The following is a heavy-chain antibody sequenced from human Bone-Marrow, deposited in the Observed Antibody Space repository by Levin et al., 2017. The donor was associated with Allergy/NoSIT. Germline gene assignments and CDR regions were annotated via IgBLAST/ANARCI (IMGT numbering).Heavy chain of an antibody. J-gene: IGHJ4*02. CDR3: ARWTRVRDFES. D-gene: IGHD3-3*01. Sequence: GGSLRLSCAASGFTFSNYAMHWVRQALGKGLEYVSGINNNGGMTHYASSVRGRFTISRDNSKNTLYLQMDNLRTEDMAIYYCARWTRVRDFESWGQGTLVIVSS. CDR2: INNNGGMT. CDR1: GFTFSNYA. V-gene: IGHV3-64*01.